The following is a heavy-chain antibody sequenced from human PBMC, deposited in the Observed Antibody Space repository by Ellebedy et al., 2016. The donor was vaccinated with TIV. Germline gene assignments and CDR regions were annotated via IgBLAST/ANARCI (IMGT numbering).Heavy chain of an antibody. CDR3: ARDQNYYASGELDH. CDR1: GLTFVSYT. D-gene: IGHD3-10*01. Sequence: PGGSLRLSCAVSGLTFVSYTMNWVRQAPGKGLEWVASISSSSSSIYYADSVQGRFTISRDNAKNSLYLQMNNLRVEDTAVYYCARDQNYYASGELDHWGQGTLVTVSS. V-gene: IGHV3-21*06. CDR2: ISSSSSSI. J-gene: IGHJ4*02.